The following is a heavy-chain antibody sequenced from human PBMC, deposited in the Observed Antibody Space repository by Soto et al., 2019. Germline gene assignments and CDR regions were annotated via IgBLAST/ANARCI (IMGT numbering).Heavy chain of an antibody. J-gene: IGHJ4*02. CDR3: TREPHGRFLEWSMYLFDY. V-gene: IGHV3-49*02. CDR2: KAYGGTT. D-gene: IGHD3-3*01. Sequence: KAYGGTTEYAASVKGRFTISRDDSKSIAYLQMNSLKTEDTAVYYCTREPHGRFLEWSMYLFDYWGQGTLVTVSS.